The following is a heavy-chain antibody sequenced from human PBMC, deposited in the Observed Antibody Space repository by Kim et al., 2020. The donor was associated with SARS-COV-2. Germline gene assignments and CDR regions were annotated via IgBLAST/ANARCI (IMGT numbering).Heavy chain of an antibody. CDR1: GFTFSSYG. CDR3: ANGDVVVPAGSSSDYYYYYGMDV. J-gene: IGHJ6*02. D-gene: IGHD2-2*01. Sequence: GGSLRLSCAASGFTFSSYGMHWVRQAPGKGLEWVAVISYDGSNKYYADSVKGRFTISRDNSKNTLYLQMNSLRAEDTAVYYCANGDVVVPAGSSSDYYYYYGMDVWGQGTTVTVSS. V-gene: IGHV3-30*18. CDR2: ISYDGSNK.